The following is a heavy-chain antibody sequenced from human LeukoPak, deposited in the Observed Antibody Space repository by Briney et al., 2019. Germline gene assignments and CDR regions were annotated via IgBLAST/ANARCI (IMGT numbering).Heavy chain of an antibody. J-gene: IGHJ4*02. CDR2: FYYSGST. D-gene: IGHD3-22*01. CDR1: GGSISSRSYY. Sequence: SETLSLTCTVSGGSISSRSYYWGWIRQPPGKGLVWIGSFYYSGSTYYNPSLKSRVTMSVDTSKNQFSLNLTSVTAADTAVYYCTREVSGSQDYWGQGTLVTVSS. V-gene: IGHV4-39*07. CDR3: TREVSGSQDY.